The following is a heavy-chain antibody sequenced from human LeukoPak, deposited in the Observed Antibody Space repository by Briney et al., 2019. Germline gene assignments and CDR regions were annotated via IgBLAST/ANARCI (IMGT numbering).Heavy chain of an antibody. CDR1: GFTFSSYW. J-gene: IGHJ6*03. D-gene: IGHD2-15*01. Sequence: PGGSLRLSCAASGFTFSSYWMSWVRQAPGKGLEWVANIKHDGSEKYYVDSVKGRFTISRDNAKNSLYLQMNSLRAEDTAVYYCARVLCSGGSCYSVLYYYMDVWGKGTTVTVSS. V-gene: IGHV3-7*01. CDR2: IKHDGSEK. CDR3: ARVLCSGGSCYSVLYYYMDV.